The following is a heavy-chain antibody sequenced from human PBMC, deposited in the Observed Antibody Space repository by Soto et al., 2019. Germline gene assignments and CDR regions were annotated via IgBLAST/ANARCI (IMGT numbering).Heavy chain of an antibody. J-gene: IGHJ4*02. CDR1: RFTFGGYA. V-gene: IGHV3-23*01. Sequence: LRLSCSASRFTFGGYAMSWVRQAPGKGLEWVSGITGNAANTVYADSVKGRFTISRDNSKNALYLQLNSLRAEDTAVYFCAKAARDCGGDCYSSYFDSWGQGALVTVSS. CDR3: AKAARDCGGDCYSSYFDS. CDR2: ITGNAANT. D-gene: IGHD2-21*02.